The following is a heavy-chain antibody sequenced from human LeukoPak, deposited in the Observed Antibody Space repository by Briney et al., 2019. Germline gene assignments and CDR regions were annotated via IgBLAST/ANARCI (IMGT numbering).Heavy chain of an antibody. CDR2: ISAYNGNT. J-gene: IGHJ5*02. Sequence: ASVKVSCKASGYTFTSYGISWVRQAPGQGLEWMGWISAYNGNTNYAQKFQGRVTVTTDTSASTAYMELSSLRSEHTAVYYCARCGYSDAWSCDHWGQGTLVTVSS. CDR3: ARCGYSDAWSCDH. V-gene: IGHV1-18*01. CDR1: GYTFTSYG. D-gene: IGHD5-18*01.